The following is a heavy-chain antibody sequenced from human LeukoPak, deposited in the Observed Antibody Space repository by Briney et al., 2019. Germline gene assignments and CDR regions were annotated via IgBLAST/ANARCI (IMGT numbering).Heavy chain of an antibody. Sequence: ASVKVSCKASGYTFTSNYIHWVRQAPGQGLEWMGMIYPRDGSTSYAQKFQGRVTVTRDTSTSTVHMELSGLRSEDTAVYYCARDDPVRARTKLLPSGAFDIWGQGTMVTVSS. CDR3: ARDDPVRARTKLLPSGAFDI. D-gene: IGHD1-1*01. CDR1: GYTFTSNY. V-gene: IGHV1-46*01. CDR2: IYPRDGST. J-gene: IGHJ3*02.